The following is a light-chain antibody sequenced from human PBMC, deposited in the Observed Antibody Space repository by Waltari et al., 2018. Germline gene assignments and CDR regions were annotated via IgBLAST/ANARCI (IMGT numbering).Light chain of an antibody. CDR2: AVN. Sequence: QSARAQPASVSGSPGQSTTIPSNGTSSDVGVWQYVTWYQQHPGKAPKLLIYAVNKRPSGVSTRFSGSKSGNTASLTISGLQGEDEADYYCGSHTSGSTWVFGGGTKVTVL. V-gene: IGLV2-14*03. CDR1: SSDVGVWQY. CDR3: GSHTSGSTWV. J-gene: IGLJ3*02.